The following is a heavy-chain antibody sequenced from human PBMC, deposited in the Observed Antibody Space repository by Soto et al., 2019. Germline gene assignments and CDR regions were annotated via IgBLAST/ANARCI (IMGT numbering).Heavy chain of an antibody. V-gene: IGHV4-39*01. D-gene: IGHD2-15*01. CDR2: IYYSGST. CDR3: ARRLPLVVVDATSGAFDI. Sequence: SETLSLTCTVSGGSISSSSYYWGWIRQPPGKGLEWIGSIYYSGSTYYNPSLKSRVTISVDTSKNQFSLKLSSVTAADTAVYYCARRLPLVVVDATSGAFDIWGQGTLVTVSS. J-gene: IGHJ3*02. CDR1: GGSISSSSYY.